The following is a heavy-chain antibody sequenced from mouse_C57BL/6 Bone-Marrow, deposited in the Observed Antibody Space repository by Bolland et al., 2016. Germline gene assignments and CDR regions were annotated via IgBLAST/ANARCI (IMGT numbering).Heavy chain of an antibody. CDR3: ARQLRPLYFDY. CDR2: GGST. J-gene: IGHJ2*01. D-gene: IGHD3-2*02. Sequence: GGSTYYPDTMERRFIISRDNTKKTLYLQMSSLRSEDTALYYCARQLRPLYFDYWGQGTT. V-gene: IGHV5-2*01.